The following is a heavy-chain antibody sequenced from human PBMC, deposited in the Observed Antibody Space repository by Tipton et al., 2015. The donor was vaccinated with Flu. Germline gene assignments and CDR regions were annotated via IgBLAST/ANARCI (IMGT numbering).Heavy chain of an antibody. CDR1: GGSINSGGYY. V-gene: IGHV4-31*03. Sequence: TLSLTCTVSGGSINSGGYYWSWIRQHPGKGLEWIGYIYHNGNTYYNPSLNSRVTISVDTSKNQFSLNLNSVTAADTAVYYCARGIYISSSWYVGRGDPNKNDYWGQGTLVTVSS. CDR3: ARGIYISSSWYVGRGDPNKNDY. D-gene: IGHD6-13*01. J-gene: IGHJ4*02. CDR2: IYHNGNT.